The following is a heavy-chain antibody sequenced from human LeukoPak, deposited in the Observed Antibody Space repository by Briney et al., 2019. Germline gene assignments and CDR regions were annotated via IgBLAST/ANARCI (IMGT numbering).Heavy chain of an antibody. V-gene: IGHV3-74*01. CDR2: ISSDGGSV. D-gene: IGHD6-13*01. J-gene: IGHJ4*02. CDR1: GFTFSSYS. CDR3: ARYSSSWHANDY. Sequence: PGGSLRLSCSASGFTFSSYSMNWVRQAPGKGLVWVSRISSDGGSVSYADSVRGRFTISRDNAKNTMYLQMNGLRAEDTAVYFCARYSSSWHANDYWGQGTLVTVSS.